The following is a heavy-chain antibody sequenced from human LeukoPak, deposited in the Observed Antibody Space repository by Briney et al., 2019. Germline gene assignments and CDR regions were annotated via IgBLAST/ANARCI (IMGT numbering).Heavy chain of an antibody. CDR1: GGSISSSSYY. D-gene: IGHD3-22*01. V-gene: IGHV4-39*07. J-gene: IGHJ4*02. CDR2: TYYSGST. CDR3: ARVRRNYYDSSGFDY. Sequence: SETLSLTCTVSGGSISSSSYYWGWIRQPPGKGLEWIGSTYYSGSTNYNPSLKSRVTISVDTSKNQFSLKLSSVTAADTAVYYCARVRRNYYDSSGFDYWGQGTLVTVSS.